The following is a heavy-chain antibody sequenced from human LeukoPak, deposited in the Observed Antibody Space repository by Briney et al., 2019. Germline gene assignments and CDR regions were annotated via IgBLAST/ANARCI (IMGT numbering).Heavy chain of an antibody. CDR1: GFTFSSYG. CDR3: AKVRVGTAHFDY. V-gene: IGHV3-30*02. J-gene: IGHJ4*02. Sequence: TGGSLRLSCAASGFTFSSYGMHWVRQAPGKGLEWVAFIRYDGSNKDYADSVKGRFTISRDNSKNTLYLQMNSLRPEDTAVYYCAKVRVGTAHFDYWGQGTLVTVSS. D-gene: IGHD2-15*01. CDR2: IRYDGSNK.